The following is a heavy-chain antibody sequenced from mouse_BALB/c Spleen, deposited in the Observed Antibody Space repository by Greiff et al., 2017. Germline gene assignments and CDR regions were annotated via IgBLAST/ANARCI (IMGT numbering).Heavy chain of an antibody. D-gene: IGHD1-2*01. CDR1: GYTFTSYW. Sequence: EVQLQQSGTVLARPGASVKMSCKASGYTFTSYWMHWVKQRPGQGLEWIGAIYPGNSDTSYNQKFKGKAKLTAVTSTSTAYMELSSLTNEDSAVYYCTREGHYYGSAWFAYWGQGTLVTVSA. J-gene: IGHJ3*01. V-gene: IGHV1-5*01. CDR2: IYPGNSDT. CDR3: TREGHYYGSAWFAY.